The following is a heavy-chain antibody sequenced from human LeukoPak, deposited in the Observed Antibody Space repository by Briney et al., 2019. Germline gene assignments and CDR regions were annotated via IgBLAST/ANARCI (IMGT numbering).Heavy chain of an antibody. J-gene: IGHJ4*02. CDR3: ARDEAG. V-gene: IGHV4-38-2*02. Sequence: TSETLSLTCAVSGYSISSGYYWGWLRQPPGKGLGGIGSIYHSGSTYYNPSLKSRVTISVDTSKNQFSLKLSSGTAADTAVYYCARDEAGWGQGTLVTVSS. CDR2: IYHSGST. CDR1: GYSISSGYY. D-gene: IGHD6-19*01.